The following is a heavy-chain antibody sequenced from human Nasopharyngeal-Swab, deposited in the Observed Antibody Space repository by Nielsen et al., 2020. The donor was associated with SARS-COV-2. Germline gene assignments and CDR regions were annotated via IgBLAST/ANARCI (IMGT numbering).Heavy chain of an antibody. V-gene: IGHV4-39*01. CDR3: ARVGPSSDYFDY. CDR1: GGSISSSSYY. J-gene: IGHJ4*02. Sequence: SETLSLTCTVSGGSISSSSYYWGWIRQPPGKGLEWIGSIYYSGSTYYNSSLKSRVTISVDTSKNQFSLKLSSVTAADTAVYYCARVGPSSDYFDYWGQGTLVTVSS. D-gene: IGHD6-6*01. CDR2: IYYSGST.